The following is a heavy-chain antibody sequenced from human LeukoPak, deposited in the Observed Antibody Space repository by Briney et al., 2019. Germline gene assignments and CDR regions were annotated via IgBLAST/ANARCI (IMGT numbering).Heavy chain of an antibody. CDR1: GGSISSYY. J-gene: IGHJ3*02. CDR3: ASYYDSSGSDAFDI. Sequence: SETLSLTCTVSGGSISSYYWSWIRQPPGKGLEWIGYIYYSGSTNYNPSLKSRVTISVDTSKNQFSLKLSSVTAADTAAYYCASYYDSSGSDAFDIWGQGTMVTVSS. V-gene: IGHV4-59*01. D-gene: IGHD3-22*01. CDR2: IYYSGST.